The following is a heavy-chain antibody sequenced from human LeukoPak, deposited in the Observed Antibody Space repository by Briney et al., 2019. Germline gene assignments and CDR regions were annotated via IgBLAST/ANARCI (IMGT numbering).Heavy chain of an antibody. D-gene: IGHD3-9*01. J-gene: IGHJ4*02. CDR1: GFTFSNYA. CDR2: ITGSGGGT. V-gene: IGHV3-23*01. Sequence: PGASLRLSCAASGFTFSNYAMSWVRQAPGKGLEWVSDITGSGGGTYYADSVKGRFTISRDNSKNTLYLQMNSLRAEDTAVYYCAKWGDYDVLTGYYDPDYWGQGTLVTVSS. CDR3: AKWGDYDVLTGYYDPDY.